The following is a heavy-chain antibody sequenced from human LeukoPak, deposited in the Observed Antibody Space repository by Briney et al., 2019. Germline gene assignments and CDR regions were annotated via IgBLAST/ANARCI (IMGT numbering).Heavy chain of an antibody. D-gene: IGHD2-15*01. J-gene: IGHJ5*02. Sequence: AAVNVSCKASGYTFTSYDINWVRQATGQGLEWMGWMNPNSGNTGYAQNFQGRVTMTRNTSISTAYMELSSLRSEDTAVYYCARDPTPCSGGSCYYNWFDPWGQGTLVTVSS. V-gene: IGHV1-8*01. CDR2: MNPNSGNT. CDR1: GYTFTSYD. CDR3: ARDPTPCSGGSCYYNWFDP.